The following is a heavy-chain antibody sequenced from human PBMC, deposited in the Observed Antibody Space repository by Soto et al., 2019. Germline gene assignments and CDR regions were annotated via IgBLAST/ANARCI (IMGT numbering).Heavy chain of an antibody. CDR3: AREPDYGDYFYFDY. V-gene: IGHV1-69*08. D-gene: IGHD4-17*01. CDR2: IIPILGIA. CDR1: GGTFSSYT. J-gene: IGHJ4*02. Sequence: QVQLVQSGAEVKKPGSSVKVSCKASGGTFSSYTISWVRQAPGQGLEWMGRIIPILGIANYAQKFQGRVTITADKSTITAYMELSSLRSEDTAVYYCAREPDYGDYFYFDYWGQGTLVTVSS.